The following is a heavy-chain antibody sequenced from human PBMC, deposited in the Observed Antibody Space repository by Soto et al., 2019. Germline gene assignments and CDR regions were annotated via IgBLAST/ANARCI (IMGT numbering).Heavy chain of an antibody. V-gene: IGHV3-23*01. CDR2: ITGSGSST. CDR1: GFSFNNYA. J-gene: IGHJ4*02. D-gene: IGHD3-10*01. CDR3: ARDNVIRGVIIFVY. Sequence: LRLSCAASGFSFNNYAMSWVRQAPGKGLEWVSEITGSGSSTYYTDSVKGRFTISRDNSKNTLYLQMNSLRAEDTALYFCARDNVIRGVIIFVYWGQGTLVTVSS.